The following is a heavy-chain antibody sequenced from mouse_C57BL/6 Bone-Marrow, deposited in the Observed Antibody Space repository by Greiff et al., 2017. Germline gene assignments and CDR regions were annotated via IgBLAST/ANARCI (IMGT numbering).Heavy chain of an antibody. D-gene: IGHD1-1*01. Sequence: VQLQQSGAELVKPGASVKLSCKASGYTFTSYWMHWVKQRPGQGLAWIGRIDPNSGGTNYNEKFKSKATLTVDKPSSTAYMQLSSLTSEDSAVXYCAGIKDYAMDYWGQGTSVTVSS. J-gene: IGHJ4*01. CDR2: IDPNSGGT. CDR1: GYTFTSYW. CDR3: AGIKDYAMDY. V-gene: IGHV1-72*01.